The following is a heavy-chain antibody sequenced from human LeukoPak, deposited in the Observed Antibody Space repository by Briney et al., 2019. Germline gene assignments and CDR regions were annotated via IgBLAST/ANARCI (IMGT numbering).Heavy chain of an antibody. CDR3: ARDKDGMDV. D-gene: IGHD2-15*01. Sequence: RASVKVSCKTSGYTFSGYYMHWVRQAPGQGPEWMGWIKINSGGTNYAQKFQGRVTMTRDTSFSTAYMELSSLRSDDTGVYYCARDKDGMDVWGQGTTVTV. J-gene: IGHJ6*02. CDR2: IKINSGGT. V-gene: IGHV1-2*02. CDR1: GYTFSGYY.